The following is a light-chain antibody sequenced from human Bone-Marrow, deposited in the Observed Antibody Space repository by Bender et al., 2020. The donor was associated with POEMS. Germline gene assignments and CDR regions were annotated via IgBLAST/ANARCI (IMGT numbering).Light chain of an antibody. V-gene: IGLV7-46*01. CDR3: LLFYNGPWV. J-gene: IGLJ3*02. Sequence: VVTQEPSLTVSPGGTVTLTCGSSTGPVTGGHYPYWFQQKPGQAPRTVIYESTKRLSWTPARFSGSLVGGKAALTLSGALPEDEADYHCLLFYNGPWVFGVGTKLAVL. CDR1: TGPVTGGHY. CDR2: EST.